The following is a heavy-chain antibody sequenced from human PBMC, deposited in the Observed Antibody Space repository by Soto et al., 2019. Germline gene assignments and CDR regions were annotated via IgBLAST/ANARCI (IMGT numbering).Heavy chain of an antibody. J-gene: IGHJ4*02. Sequence: GGSLRLSCAASGFTFSSYSMNWVRQAPGKGLEWVSSISSSSSYIYYADSVKGRFTISRDNAKNSLYLQRNSLRAEDTAVYYCARASPRIAAAGTDLLWPTLRYWGQGTLVTVSS. D-gene: IGHD6-13*01. CDR2: ISSSSSYI. CDR3: ARASPRIAAAGTDLLWPTLRY. CDR1: GFTFSSYS. V-gene: IGHV3-21*01.